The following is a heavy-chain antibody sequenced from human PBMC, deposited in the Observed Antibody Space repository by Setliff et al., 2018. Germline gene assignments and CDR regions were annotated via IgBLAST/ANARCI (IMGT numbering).Heavy chain of an antibody. CDR2: ISNSGVGT. CDR1: GFTFRKYW. Sequence: GGSLRLSCGASGFTFRKYWMYWVRQVPGKGLQCVSHISNSGVGTHYADSVKGRFTISRDNSKNTAFLQMNSLRADDTAMYYCVASPSNKNGHFEYWGQGTLVTVSS. CDR3: VASPSNKNGHFEY. J-gene: IGHJ4*02. V-gene: IGHV3-74*01.